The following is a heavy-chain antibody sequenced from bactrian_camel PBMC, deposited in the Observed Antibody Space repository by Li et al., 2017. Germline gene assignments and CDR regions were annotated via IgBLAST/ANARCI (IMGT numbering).Heavy chain of an antibody. J-gene: IGHJ4*01. CDR1: GYTY. CDR3: AADPFCPLGPVPPY. D-gene: IGHD1*01. CDR2: IYNTGFNT. Sequence: EVQLVESGGGSVQAGGSLRLSCTVSGYTYMGWFRQAPGKKREAVATIYNTGFNTYYADFVKGRFTVSQDNAKNTVYLQMENLKPEDTAMYYCAADPFCPLGPVPPYWGQGTQVTVS. V-gene: IGHV3S40*01.